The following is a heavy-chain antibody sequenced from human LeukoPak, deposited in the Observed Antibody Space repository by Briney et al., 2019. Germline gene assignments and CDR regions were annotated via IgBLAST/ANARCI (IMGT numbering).Heavy chain of an antibody. J-gene: IGHJ4*02. D-gene: IGHD3-22*01. CDR2: ISYDGSNK. V-gene: IGHV3-30*18. CDR1: GFTFSSYG. Sequence: GRSLRLSCAASGFTFSSYGMHWVRQAPGKGLEWVAVISYDGSNKYYADSVKGRFTISRDNSKNTLYLQMNSLRAEDTAVYYCANAPPYYYDSSGFHVGDYWGQGTVVTVSS. CDR3: ANAPPYYYDSSGFHVGDY.